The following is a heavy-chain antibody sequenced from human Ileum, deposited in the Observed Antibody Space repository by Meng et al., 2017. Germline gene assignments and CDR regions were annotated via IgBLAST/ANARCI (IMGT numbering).Heavy chain of an antibody. CDR2: INHSGST. V-gene: IGHV4-34*01. D-gene: IGHD2-8*01. CDR3: ARVSSMIMVYGGSYFDY. CDR1: GWSFRGYY. Sequence: WKPSETPSLTCAFYGWSFRGYYWSWIRQPPGKGLEWIGEINHSGSTNYNPSLKSRVTISVDTSKNQFSLKLSSVTAADTAVYYCARVSSMIMVYGGSYFDYWGQGTLVTVSS. J-gene: IGHJ4*02.